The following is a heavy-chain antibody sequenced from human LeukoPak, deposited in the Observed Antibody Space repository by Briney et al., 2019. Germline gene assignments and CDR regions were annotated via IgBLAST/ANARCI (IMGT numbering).Heavy chain of an antibody. CDR1: GGSFSGYY. CDR2: INHSGST. CDR3: ARGLKVAAFDY. V-gene: IGHV4-34*01. J-gene: IGHJ4*02. D-gene: IGHD2-15*01. Sequence: PSETLSLTCAVYGGSFSGYYWGWIRQPPGKGLEWIGEINHSGSTNYNPSLKSRVTISVDTSKNQFSLKLSSVTAADTAVYYCARGLKVAAFDYWGQGTLVTVSS.